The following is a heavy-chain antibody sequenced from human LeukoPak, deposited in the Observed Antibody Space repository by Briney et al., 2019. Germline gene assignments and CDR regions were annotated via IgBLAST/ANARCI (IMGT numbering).Heavy chain of an antibody. Sequence: SETLSLTCAVYGVTFRGYYWIWLRQPPGKGLEWIGEINQSGSTNYNPSLKSRPTISVDPSKNQFSLKLSSVTAADTAVYYCARTSIAAAGTFDYWGQGTLVTVSS. CDR3: ARTSIAAAGTFDY. D-gene: IGHD6-13*01. CDR2: INQSGST. J-gene: IGHJ4*02. CDR1: GVTFRGYY. V-gene: IGHV4-34*01.